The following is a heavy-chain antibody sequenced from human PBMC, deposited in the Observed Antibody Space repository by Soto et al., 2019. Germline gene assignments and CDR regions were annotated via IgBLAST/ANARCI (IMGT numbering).Heavy chain of an antibody. Sequence: QVQLQESGPGQVKPSQTLSLTCTVSGDSMTTVGYYWTWIRQHPGQGLEWIGFISYSGSTYYSSSLKGRVAISADTSKNQLSLKRNSVTAADTAVYYCTRGDYWGQGTLVTVS. CDR2: ISYSGST. CDR3: TRGDY. CDR1: GDSMTTVGYY. J-gene: IGHJ4*02. V-gene: IGHV4-31*03.